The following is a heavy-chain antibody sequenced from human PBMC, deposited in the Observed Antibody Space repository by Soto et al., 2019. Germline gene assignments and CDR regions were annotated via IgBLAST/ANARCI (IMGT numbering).Heavy chain of an antibody. J-gene: IGHJ4*02. Sequence: QVQLVQSGAEVKKPGASVKVSCKASGYTFTSYGISWVRQAPGQGLEWMGWISAYNGNTNYAQKLQGRVTMTTDTSTSTAYMERRSLRSDDTAVYYCRFGMITFGGVIVETDYWGQGTLVTVSS. CDR3: RFGMITFGGVIVETDY. D-gene: IGHD3-16*02. V-gene: IGHV1-18*01. CDR2: ISAYNGNT. CDR1: GYTFTSYG.